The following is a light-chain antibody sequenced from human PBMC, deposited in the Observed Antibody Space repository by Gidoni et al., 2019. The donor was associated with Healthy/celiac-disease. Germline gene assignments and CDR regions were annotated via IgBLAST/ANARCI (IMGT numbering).Light chain of an antibody. J-gene: IGLJ1*01. CDR2: DVS. Sequence: SPGQSITISCTGTSSDVCGYNYVSWYQQHPGKAPKLMIYDVSNRPSGVSNRFSGSKSGNTASLTISGLQAEDEADYYCSSYTSSSTYVFGTGTKVTVL. CDR1: SSDVCGYNY. CDR3: SSYTSSSTYV. V-gene: IGLV2-14*04.